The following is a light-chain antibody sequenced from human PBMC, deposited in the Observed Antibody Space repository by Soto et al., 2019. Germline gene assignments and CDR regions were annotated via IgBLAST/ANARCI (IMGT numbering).Light chain of an antibody. V-gene: IGLV2-14*01. CDR2: DVS. J-gene: IGLJ1*01. CDR1: SSDGGGYNY. CDR3: SSYTSSSTYV. Sequence: QSALTQPASVSGSPGQSITISCTGTSSDGGGYNYVSWYQQHPGKAPKLMIYDVSNRPSGVSNRFSGSKSGNTASLTISGLQAEDEADYYCSSYTSSSTYVFGTGTRSPS.